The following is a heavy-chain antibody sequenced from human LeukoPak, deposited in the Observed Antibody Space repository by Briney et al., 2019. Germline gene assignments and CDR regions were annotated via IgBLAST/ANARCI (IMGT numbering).Heavy chain of an antibody. D-gene: IGHD3-22*01. CDR1: GFTFSSYW. CDR2: IKQDGSEK. J-gene: IGHJ4*02. CDR3: ARDPYYYDSSGYPY. Sequence: GGSLRLSCAASGFTFSSYWMSRVRQAPGKGLEWVANIKQDGSEKYYVDSVKGRFTISRDNAKNSLYLQMNSLRAEDTAVYYCARDPYYYDSSGYPYWGQGTLVTVSS. V-gene: IGHV3-7*01.